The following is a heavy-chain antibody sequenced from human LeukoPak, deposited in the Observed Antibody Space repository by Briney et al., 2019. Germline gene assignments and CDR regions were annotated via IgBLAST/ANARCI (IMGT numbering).Heavy chain of an antibody. CDR3: AKGGYCSSTSCYVGWFDP. V-gene: IGHV3-23*01. J-gene: IGHJ5*02. CDR2: SGSGGNT. CDR1: GFTFSSYV. D-gene: IGHD2-2*01. Sequence: PGGSLRLSCAASGFTFSSYVMIWVRQAPGKGLEWVSTSGSGGNTYYADSVKGRFTISRDNSKNTLFLQMNSLRAEDTAVYYCAKGGYCSSTSCYVGWFDPWGQGTPVTVSS.